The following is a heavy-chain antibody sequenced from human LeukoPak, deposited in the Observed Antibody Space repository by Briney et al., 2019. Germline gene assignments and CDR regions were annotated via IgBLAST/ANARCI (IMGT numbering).Heavy chain of an antibody. D-gene: IGHD4-23*01. CDR2: INHSGST. J-gene: IGHJ3*02. Sequence: SETLSLTCAVYGGSFNNYYWSWIRQSPGKGLEWIGEINHSGSTNYNPSLKSRVTISVDTSKNQFSLKLSSVTAADTAVYYCARGRGYGGNRRAFDIWGQGTMVTVSS. CDR1: GGSFNNYY. CDR3: ARGRGYGGNRRAFDI. V-gene: IGHV4-34*01.